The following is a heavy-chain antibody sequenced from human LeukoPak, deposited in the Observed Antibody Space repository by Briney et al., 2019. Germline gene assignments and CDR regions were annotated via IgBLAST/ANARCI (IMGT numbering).Heavy chain of an antibody. CDR1: GYTFTSYG. D-gene: IGHD2-2*01. CDR3: ARACSSTSCYRWFDP. CDR2: ISAYNGNT. Sequence: ASVKVSCKASGYTFTSYGISWMRQAPGQGLEWMGWISAYNGNTNYAQKLQGRVTMTTDTSTSTAYMELRSLRSDDTAVYYCARACSSTSCYRWFDPWGQGTLVTVSS. J-gene: IGHJ5*02. V-gene: IGHV1-18*01.